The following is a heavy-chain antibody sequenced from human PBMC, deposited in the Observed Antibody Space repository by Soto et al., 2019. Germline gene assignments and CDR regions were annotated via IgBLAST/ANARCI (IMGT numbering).Heavy chain of an antibody. J-gene: IGHJ6*02. D-gene: IGHD6-13*01. CDR1: GGSISSGGYY. CDR3: ARQGISLQQQLPPYYYYYGMDV. Sequence: QVQLQESGPGLVKPSQTLSLTCTVSGGSISSGGYYWSWIRQHPGKGLEWIGYIYYSGSTYYNPSLKSRVTISVDTSKNQFSLKLSSVTAADTAVYYCARQGISLQQQLPPYYYYYGMDVWGQGTTVTVSS. V-gene: IGHV4-31*03. CDR2: IYYSGST.